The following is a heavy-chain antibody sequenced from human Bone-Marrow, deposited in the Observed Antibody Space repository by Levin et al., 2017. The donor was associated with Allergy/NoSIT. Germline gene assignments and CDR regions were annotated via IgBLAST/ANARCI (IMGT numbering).Heavy chain of an antibody. CDR2: ISYDGFNK. D-gene: IGHD6-13*01. V-gene: IGHV3-30*18. CDR1: GFSFSNYG. CDR3: AKEGARTVGKFAAAGTRGWYFDL. J-gene: IGHJ2*01. Sequence: GGSLRLSCAASGFSFSNYGMHWVRQAPGKGLEWVALISYDGFNKYYADSVKGRFTISRDNSKNTLYLQMNSLRSEDTAVFYCAKEGARTVGKFAAAGTRGWYFDLWGRGSLVTVSS.